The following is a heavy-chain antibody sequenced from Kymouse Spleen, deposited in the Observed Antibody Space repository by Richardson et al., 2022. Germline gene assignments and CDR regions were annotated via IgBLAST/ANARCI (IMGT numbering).Heavy chain of an antibody. V-gene: IGHV3-53*01. CDR2: IYSGGST. CDR1: GFTVSSNY. J-gene: IGHJ6*02. Sequence: EVQLVESGGGLIQPGGSLRLSCAASGFTVSSNYMSWVRQAPGKGLEWVSVIYSGGSTYYADSVKGRFTISRDNSKNTLYLQMNSLRAEDTAVYYCARDKGITGTHYGMDVWGQGTTVTVSS. D-gene: IGHD1-7*01. CDR3: ARDKGITGTHYGMDV.